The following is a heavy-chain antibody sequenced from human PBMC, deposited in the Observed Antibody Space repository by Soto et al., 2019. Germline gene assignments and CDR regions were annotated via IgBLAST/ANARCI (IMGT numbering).Heavy chain of an antibody. V-gene: IGHV1-69*12. D-gene: IGHD3-10*01. CDR2: IIPIFGTA. Sequence: QVQLVQSGAEVKKPGSSVKVSCKASGGTFSSYAISWVRQAPGQGLEWMGGIIPIFGTADYAQKFQGRVTITADESTRTAYMELSSLRSEVTAVYYCALHYGSGSNYYYYGMDVWGQGTTVTVSS. J-gene: IGHJ6*02. CDR1: GGTFSSYA. CDR3: ALHYGSGSNYYYYGMDV.